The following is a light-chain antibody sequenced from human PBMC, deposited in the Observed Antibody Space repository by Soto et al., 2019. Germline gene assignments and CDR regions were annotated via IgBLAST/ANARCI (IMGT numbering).Light chain of an antibody. J-gene: IGLJ1*01. CDR3: SSYTSSSTYV. Sequence: QSVLTQPRSVSGSPGQSVTISCTGTSSDVGRYNYVSWYQQHPGKAPKLMIYEVSNRPSGVSNRFSGSKSGNTASLTISGLQADDEADYYCSSYTSSSTYVFGTGTKLTVL. V-gene: IGLV2-14*01. CDR1: SSDVGRYNY. CDR2: EVS.